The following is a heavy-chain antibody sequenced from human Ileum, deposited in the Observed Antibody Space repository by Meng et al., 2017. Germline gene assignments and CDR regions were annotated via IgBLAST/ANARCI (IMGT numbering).Heavy chain of an antibody. D-gene: IGHD3-10*01. J-gene: IGHJ4*02. CDR1: GFIFSRYA. CDR3: ARDWLGQYFDY. Sequence: VVAGGILVQLGVSLVLLFAASGFIFSRYAMSWARQATGEGLEWVSAISGSGGSTYYADSVTGRFTISRDNSKNTLYLQMNSLRAEDTAVYYCARDWLGQYFDYWGQGTLVTVSS. CDR2: ISGSGGST. V-gene: IGHV3-23*04.